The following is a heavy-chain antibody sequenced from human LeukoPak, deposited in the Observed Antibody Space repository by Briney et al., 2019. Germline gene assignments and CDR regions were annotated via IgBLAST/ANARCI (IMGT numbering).Heavy chain of an antibody. Sequence: ASVKVSCKASGYTFTGYYMHWVRQAPGQGLEWMGWINPNSGGTNYAQKFQGRVTMTRHTSISTAYMELSRLRSDDTAVYYCARDLSYSSSFGAIDYGGQGTLVTASS. J-gene: IGHJ4*02. D-gene: IGHD6-6*01. CDR2: INPNSGGT. CDR1: GYTFTGYY. V-gene: IGHV1-2*02. CDR3: ARDLSYSSSFGAIDY.